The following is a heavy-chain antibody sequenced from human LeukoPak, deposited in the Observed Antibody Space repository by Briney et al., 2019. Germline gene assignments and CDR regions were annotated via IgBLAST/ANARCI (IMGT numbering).Heavy chain of an antibody. D-gene: IGHD2-2*01. CDR2: ISAYNGNT. V-gene: IGHV1-18*01. CDR1: GYTFTSYG. J-gene: IGHJ6*02. CDR3: ARETGSTALYYYYYGMDV. Sequence: ASVKVSCKASGYTFTSYGISWVRQAPGQGLEWLGWISAYNGNTNYAQKLQGRVTMTTDTSTSTAYMELRSLRSDDTAVYYCARETGSTALYYYYYGMDVWGQGTTVTVSS.